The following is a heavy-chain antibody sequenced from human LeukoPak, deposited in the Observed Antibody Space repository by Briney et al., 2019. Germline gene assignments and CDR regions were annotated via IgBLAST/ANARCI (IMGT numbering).Heavy chain of an antibody. Sequence: GASVKVSCKASGGTFNSYAISWVRQAPGQGLEWMGRIIPIFGTANYAQKFQGRVTITTDESTSTAYMKLSSLRSEDTAVYYCARDRVGYYDSSTQEPMDVWGKGTTVTVSS. CDR2: IIPIFGTA. J-gene: IGHJ6*03. D-gene: IGHD3-22*01. CDR1: GGTFNSYA. V-gene: IGHV1-69*05. CDR3: ARDRVGYYDSSTQEPMDV.